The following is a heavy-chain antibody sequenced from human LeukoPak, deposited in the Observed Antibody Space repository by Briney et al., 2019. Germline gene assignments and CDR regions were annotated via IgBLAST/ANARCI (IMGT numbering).Heavy chain of an antibody. CDR2: ISWDSGSI. CDR1: GFTFDDFA. Sequence: GGSLRLSCAASGFTFDDFARHWVRQSPGKGLEWVAGISWDSGSIGYADSVQGRFTISRDNAKKTLFLQMNSLRAEDAALYYCGKDIGFSGRAYDIWGQGTVVTVSS. V-gene: IGHV3-9*01. D-gene: IGHD3-3*02. CDR3: GKDIGFSGRAYDI. J-gene: IGHJ3*02.